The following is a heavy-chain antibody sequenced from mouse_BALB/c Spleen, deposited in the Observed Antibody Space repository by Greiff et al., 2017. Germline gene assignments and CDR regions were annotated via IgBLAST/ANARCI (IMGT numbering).Heavy chain of an antibody. CDR3: ARAGIYDGYLYYFDY. V-gene: IGHV1S137*01. D-gene: IGHD2-3*01. CDR2: ISTYYGDA. Sequence: LVRPGVSVKISCKGSGYTFTDYAMHWVKQSHAKSLEWIGVISTYYGDASYNQKFKGKATMTVDKSSSTAYMELARLTSEDSAIYYCARAGIYDGYLYYFDYWGQGTTLTVSS. J-gene: IGHJ2*01. CDR1: GYTFTDYA.